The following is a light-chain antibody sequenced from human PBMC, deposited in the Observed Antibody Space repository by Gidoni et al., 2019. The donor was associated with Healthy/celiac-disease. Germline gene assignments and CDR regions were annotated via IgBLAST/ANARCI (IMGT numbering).Light chain of an antibody. CDR1: SSNIGAGFD. V-gene: IGLV1-40*01. CDR3: QSYDNSLSGYV. J-gene: IGLJ1*01. CDR2: VNS. Sequence: QSVLTQPPSVSGAPGQRVTISCTGSSSNIGAGFDVHWYQQLPGTAPKLLIHVNSNRPSGVPDRFSGSKSGTSASLAITGLQAEDEADYYCQSYDNSLSGYVFGTGTKITVL.